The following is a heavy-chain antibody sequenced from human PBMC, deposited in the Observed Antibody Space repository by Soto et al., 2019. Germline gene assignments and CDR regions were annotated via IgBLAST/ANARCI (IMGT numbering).Heavy chain of an antibody. Sequence: GGSLRLSCAASGFTFRSYALSWVRQAPGKGLEWISAISSGDGNAYYADSVKGRFTISRDNSKNTLYLQMNSLRAEDTAVYYCEGVFRGYSGNDYMPSPHWGQGTLVTVSS. CDR2: ISSGDGNA. CDR3: EGVFRGYSGNDYMPSPH. V-gene: IGHV3-23*01. D-gene: IGHD5-12*01. J-gene: IGHJ1*01. CDR1: GFTFRSYA.